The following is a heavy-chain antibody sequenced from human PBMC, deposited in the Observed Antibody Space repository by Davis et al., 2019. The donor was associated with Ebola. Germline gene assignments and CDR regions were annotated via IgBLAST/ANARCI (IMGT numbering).Heavy chain of an antibody. D-gene: IGHD5-24*01. CDR2: MKSKTDGGTI. V-gene: IGHV3-15*07. CDR3: TTGAVEMLDS. J-gene: IGHJ4*02. CDR1: GFTFTPAW. Sequence: PGGSLRLSCAASGFTFTPAWMNWVRPAPGKGLEWVGRMKSKTDGGTIDYAAPVKGRFTISRDDSTTTLYLQMNSLKTEDTAVYYCTTGAVEMLDSWGQGTLVTVSS.